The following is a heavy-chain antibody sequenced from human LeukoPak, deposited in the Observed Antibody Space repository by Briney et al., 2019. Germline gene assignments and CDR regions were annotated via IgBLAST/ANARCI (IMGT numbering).Heavy chain of an antibody. CDR2: IYYSGST. Sequence: SETLSLTCTVSGGSISSFYWSWIRQPPGEGLGWIGYIYYSGSTNYNPSLKSRVTTSVDTSKHQFSLKLSSVTAADTAVYYCASSVVAATRIYFDYWGQGTLVTVSS. D-gene: IGHD2-15*01. CDR3: ASSVVAATRIYFDY. J-gene: IGHJ4*02. CDR1: GGSISSFY. V-gene: IGHV4-59*01.